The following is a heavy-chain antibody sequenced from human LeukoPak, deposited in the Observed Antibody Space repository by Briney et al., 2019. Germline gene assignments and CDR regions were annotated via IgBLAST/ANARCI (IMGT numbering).Heavy chain of an antibody. J-gene: IGHJ4*02. D-gene: IGHD6-19*01. CDR2: ISKSGTT. CDR3: AGGDNSGWTDFDY. V-gene: IGHV4-4*08. CDR1: GGSITIYY. Sequence: SETLSLTCTVSGGSITIYYWSWIRQPPGKGLEWIGFISKSGTTNYNPSLKSRVTISLDTSKIQFPLNLNSVTAADTAVYYCAGGDNSGWTDFDYWGQGTLVTVSS.